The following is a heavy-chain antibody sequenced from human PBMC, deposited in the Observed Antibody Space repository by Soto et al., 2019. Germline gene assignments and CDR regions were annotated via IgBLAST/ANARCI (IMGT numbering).Heavy chain of an antibody. J-gene: IGHJ5*02. CDR1: GGSISSGDYY. CDR3: ARAGNIVVVPVRGDWFDP. D-gene: IGHD2-2*01. V-gene: IGHV4-30-4*01. Sequence: ASETLSLTCTVSGGSISSGDYYWRWIRQPPGKGLEWIGYIYYSGSTYYNPSLKSRVTISVDTSKNQFSLKLSSVTAADTAVYYCARAGNIVVVPVRGDWFDPWGQGTLVTVSP. CDR2: IYYSGST.